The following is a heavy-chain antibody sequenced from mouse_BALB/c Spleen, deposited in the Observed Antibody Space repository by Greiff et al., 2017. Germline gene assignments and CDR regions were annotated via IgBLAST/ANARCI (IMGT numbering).Heavy chain of an antibody. V-gene: IGHV1S22*01. J-gene: IGHJ2*01. Sequence: LQQPGSELVRPGASVKLSCKASGYTFTSYWMHWVKPRPGQGLEWIGNIYPGSGSTNYDEKFKSKATLTVDTSSSTAYMQLSSLTSEDSAVYYCTRSWDDGRTSFDYWGQGTTLTVSS. D-gene: IGHD4-1*01. CDR2: IYPGSGST. CDR1: GYTFTSYW. CDR3: TRSWDDGRTSFDY.